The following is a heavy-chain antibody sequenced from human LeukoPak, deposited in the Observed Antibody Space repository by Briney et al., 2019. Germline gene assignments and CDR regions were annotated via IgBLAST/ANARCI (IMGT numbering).Heavy chain of an antibody. CDR3: TSWYYDSSAH. Sequence: GGSLRLSCTASGFTFGDYAMSWVRQAPGKGLEWVGFIRSKAHGGTTEYAASAKGRFTISRDDSKSIAYLQMNSLKTEDTAVYYCTSWYYDSSAHWGQGTLVTVSS. V-gene: IGHV3-49*04. CDR2: IRSKAHGGTT. D-gene: IGHD3-22*01. J-gene: IGHJ4*02. CDR1: GFTFGDYA.